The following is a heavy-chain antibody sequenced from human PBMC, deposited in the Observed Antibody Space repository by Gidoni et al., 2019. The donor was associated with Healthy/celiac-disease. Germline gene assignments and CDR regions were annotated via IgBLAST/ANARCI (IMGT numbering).Heavy chain of an antibody. CDR3: ARAPIGGGGSCYGVHFDY. Sequence: QVQLQQWGAGLLKPSETLSLTCAVYGGSFSGYYWSWIRQPPGKGLEWIGEINHSGSTNYNPSIKSRVTISVDTSKNQFSLKLSSVTAADTAVYYCARAPIGGGGSCYGVHFDYWGQGTLVTVSS. J-gene: IGHJ4*02. V-gene: IGHV4-34*01. CDR2: INHSGST. D-gene: IGHD2-15*01. CDR1: GGSFSGYY.